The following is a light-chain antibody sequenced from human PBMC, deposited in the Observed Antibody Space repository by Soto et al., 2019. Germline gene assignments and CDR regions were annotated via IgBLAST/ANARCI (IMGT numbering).Light chain of an antibody. CDR3: EAWDSNLSGGV. Sequence: QSVLTQPPSVSAAPGQKVTVSCSGSRSNIGNNYVSWYQHLPGTAPKLLIYDNDKRPSGIPDRFSASKSGTSATLDITGLQTGDDADYYCEAWDSNLSGGVFGGGTKVTVL. CDR1: RSNIGNNY. V-gene: IGLV1-51*01. CDR2: DND. J-gene: IGLJ3*02.